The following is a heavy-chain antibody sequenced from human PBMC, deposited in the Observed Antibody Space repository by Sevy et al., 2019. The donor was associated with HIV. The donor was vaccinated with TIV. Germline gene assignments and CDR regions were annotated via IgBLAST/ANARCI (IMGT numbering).Heavy chain of an antibody. CDR2: IHYTGGT. V-gene: IGHV4-30-4*01. Sequence: SETLSLTCTVSGGSLSSSDSYWSWIRQPPGKGLEWLGYIHYTGGTYYNPFLKSRVAMAVDTSEEQFSLRLSFLTAADTAVYYCANKRGYSHGPFDYWGQGILVTVSS. CDR1: GGSLSSSDSY. J-gene: IGHJ4*02. D-gene: IGHD5-12*01. CDR3: ANKRGYSHGPFDY.